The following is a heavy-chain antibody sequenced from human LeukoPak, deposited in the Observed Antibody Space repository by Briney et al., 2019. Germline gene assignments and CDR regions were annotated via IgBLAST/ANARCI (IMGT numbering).Heavy chain of an antibody. CDR1: GYTFTNYD. J-gene: IGHJ5*02. D-gene: IGHD2-2*01. V-gene: IGHV1-8*03. CDR2: INTNSGST. CDR3: ARNLVYGSSTSGPYNLFDA. Sequence: AAEMFSSYASGYTFTNYDYNWGRQDTAQGVVWMGGINTNSGSTSYAQTFQGRVTITRDTSINKSYMELSSLTSEATAVYYCARNLVYGSSTSGPYNLFDAWGEGTLVTV.